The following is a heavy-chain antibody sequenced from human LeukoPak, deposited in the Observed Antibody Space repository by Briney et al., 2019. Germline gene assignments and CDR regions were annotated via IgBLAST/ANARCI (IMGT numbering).Heavy chain of an antibody. CDR3: APRGHSSGYHSWFDL. CDR1: GFTFSSYA. V-gene: IGHV3-23*01. J-gene: IGHJ5*02. D-gene: IGHD3-22*01. CDR2: ISGSGGST. Sequence: GGSLRLSCAASGFTFSSYAMSWVRQAPGKGLEWVSAISGSGGSTYYADSVKGRFTISRDNSKNTLYLQMNSLRAEDTAVYYWAPRGHSSGYHSWFDLWGQGTLVSVSS.